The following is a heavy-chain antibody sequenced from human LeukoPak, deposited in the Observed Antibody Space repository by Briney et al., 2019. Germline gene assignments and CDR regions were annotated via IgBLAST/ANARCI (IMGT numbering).Heavy chain of an antibody. CDR1: GFTFSSYW. CDR3: ARTGRWDWLFFDY. Sequence: GGSLRLSCAASGFTFSSYWMSWVRQAPGKGLEGVANIKQDGSEKYYVDSVKGRFTISRDNAKNSLYLQMNSLRAEDTAVYYCARTGRWDWLFFDYWGQGTLVTVSS. V-gene: IGHV3-7*01. D-gene: IGHD3/OR15-3a*01. CDR2: IKQDGSEK. J-gene: IGHJ4*02.